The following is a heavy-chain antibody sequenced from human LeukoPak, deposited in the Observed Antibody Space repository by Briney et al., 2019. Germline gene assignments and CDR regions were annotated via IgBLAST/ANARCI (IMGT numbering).Heavy chain of an antibody. J-gene: IGHJ4*02. CDR3: ARDPLASSGWPKEGFLGAN. V-gene: IGHV1-69*13. CDR1: GGTFSSYA. D-gene: IGHD6-19*01. Sequence: ASVKVSCKASGGTFSSYAISWVRQAPGQGLEWMGGIIPIFGTANYAQKFQGRVTITADESTSTAYMELSSLRSEDTAGYYCARDPLASSGWPKEGFLGANWGQGTLVTVSS. CDR2: IIPIFGTA.